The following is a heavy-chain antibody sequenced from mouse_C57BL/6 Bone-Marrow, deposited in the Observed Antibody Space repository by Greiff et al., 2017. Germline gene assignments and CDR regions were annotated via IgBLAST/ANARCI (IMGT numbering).Heavy chain of an antibody. CDR3: TDYYSRSYDYYAKDY. D-gene: IGHD1-1*01. Sequence: QVQLQQSGAELARPGASVQMSCKASGYTFTSYTMHWVKQRTGQGLEWIGYITPSSGYTKYNQKFKDKAPLTADKSSSTAYMELRSLTSEDSAGYYCTDYYSRSYDYYAKDYWGQGTSVTVSS. CDR1: GYTFTSYT. J-gene: IGHJ4*01. CDR2: ITPSSGYT. V-gene: IGHV1-4*01.